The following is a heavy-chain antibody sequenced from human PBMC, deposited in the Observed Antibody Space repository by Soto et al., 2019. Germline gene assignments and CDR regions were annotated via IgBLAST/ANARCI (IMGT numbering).Heavy chain of an antibody. CDR2: INAGNGNT. CDR1: GYTFTSYA. CDR3: ATAIADDAFDI. J-gene: IGHJ3*02. D-gene: IGHD2-2*01. Sequence: SVKVSCKASGYTFTSYARYWVRQAPGQRLERMGWINAGNGNTKYSQKFQGRVTITRDTSASTAYMELSSLRFEDTAVYFCATAIADDAFDIWGRGTMVTVSS. V-gene: IGHV1-3*01.